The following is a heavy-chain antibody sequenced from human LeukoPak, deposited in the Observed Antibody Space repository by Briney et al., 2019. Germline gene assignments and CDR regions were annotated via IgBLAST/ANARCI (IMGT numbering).Heavy chain of an antibody. CDR3: ARDPSDYGASDY. CDR1: GGSISSSSYY. V-gene: IGHV4-39*07. CDR2: IYYSGST. J-gene: IGHJ4*02. Sequence: SETLSLTCTVSGGSISSSSYYWGWIRQPPGKGLEWIGSIYYSGSTYYNPSLKSRVTISVDTSKNQFSLKLSSVTAADTAVYYCARDPSDYGASDYWGQGTLVTVSS. D-gene: IGHD4/OR15-4a*01.